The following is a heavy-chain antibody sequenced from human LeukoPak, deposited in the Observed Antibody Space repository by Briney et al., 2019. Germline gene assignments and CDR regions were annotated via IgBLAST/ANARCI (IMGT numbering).Heavy chain of an antibody. J-gene: IGHJ6*03. CDR3: ARVFSSSFDYYYYYMDV. D-gene: IGHD6-13*01. Sequence: SETLSLTCTVSGGSISSGSYYWSWIRQPAGKGLEWIGEINHSGSTNYNPSLKSRVTISVDTSKNQFSLKLSSVTAADTAVYYCARVFSSSFDYYYYYMDVWGKGTTVTVSS. CDR2: INHSGST. V-gene: IGHV4-61*10. CDR1: GGSISSGSYY.